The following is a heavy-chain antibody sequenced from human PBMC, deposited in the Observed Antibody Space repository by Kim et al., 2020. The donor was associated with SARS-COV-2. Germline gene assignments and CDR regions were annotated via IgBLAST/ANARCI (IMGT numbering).Heavy chain of an antibody. D-gene: IGHD5-18*01. J-gene: IGHJ4*02. CDR2: IYYSGST. V-gene: IGHV4-31*03. CDR3: ARYLTDTAMVFGFDY. CDR1: GGSISSGGYY. Sequence: SETLSLTCTVSGGSISSGGYYWSWIRQHPGKGLEWIGYIYYSGSTYYNPSLKSRVTISVDTSKNQFSLKLSSVTAADTAVYYCARYLTDTAMVFGFDYWGQGTLVTVSS.